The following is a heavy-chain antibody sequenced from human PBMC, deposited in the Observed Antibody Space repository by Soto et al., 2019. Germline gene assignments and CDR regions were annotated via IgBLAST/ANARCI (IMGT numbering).Heavy chain of an antibody. CDR3: ARDRIQLWSTYYYYYYGMDV. Sequence: SETLSLTCTVSGGSISSGGYYCICIRQHPWNGLELIGYIYYSGSTYYNPSLKSRVTISVDTSKNQFSLKLSSVTAADTAVYYCARDRIQLWSTYYYYYYGMDVWGQGTTVTVSS. D-gene: IGHD5-18*01. V-gene: IGHV4-31*03. CDR2: IYYSGST. J-gene: IGHJ6*02. CDR1: GGSISSGGYY.